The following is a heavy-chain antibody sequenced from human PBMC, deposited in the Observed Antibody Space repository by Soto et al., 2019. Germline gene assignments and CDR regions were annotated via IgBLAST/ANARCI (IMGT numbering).Heavy chain of an antibody. J-gene: IGHJ3*02. CDR2: IYPGDSDT. CDR3: ARPNSAAANAFDI. V-gene: IGHV5-51*01. D-gene: IGHD6-13*01. Sequence: GESLKISCKGSGYSFTSYWIGWVRQMPGKGLEWMGIIYPGDSDTRSSPSFQGQVTISADKSISTAYLQWSSLKASDTAMYYCARPNSAAANAFDIWGQGTMVTVSS. CDR1: GYSFTSYW.